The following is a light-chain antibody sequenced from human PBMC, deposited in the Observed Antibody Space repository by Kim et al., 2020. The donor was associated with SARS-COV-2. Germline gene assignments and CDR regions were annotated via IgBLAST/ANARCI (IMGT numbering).Light chain of an antibody. Sequence: SGALEQTAKISCWGSNIGNKQDHWYQRGPGQAAVTCIFRNDNLGSGVPERFSGASSGDAATLTISRVQVGDEGDYYCQVWDSDTFIVGGGTQLTVL. CDR1: NIGNKQ. V-gene: IGLV3-9*01. CDR2: RND. CDR3: QVWDSDTFI. J-gene: IGLJ2*01.